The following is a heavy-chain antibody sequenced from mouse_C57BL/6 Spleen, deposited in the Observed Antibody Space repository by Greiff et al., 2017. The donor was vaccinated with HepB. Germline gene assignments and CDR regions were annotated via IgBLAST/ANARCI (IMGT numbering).Heavy chain of an antibody. V-gene: IGHV5-17*01. J-gene: IGHJ3*01. CDR1: GFTFSDYG. Sequence: EVKLMESGGGLVKPGGSLKLSCAASGFTFSDYGMHWVRQAPEKGLEWVAYISSGSSTIYYADTVKGRFTISRDNAKNTLFLQMTSLRSEDTAMYYCARGYYSPWFAYWGQGTLVTVSA. CDR3: ARGYYSPWFAY. D-gene: IGHD2-12*01. CDR2: ISSGSSTI.